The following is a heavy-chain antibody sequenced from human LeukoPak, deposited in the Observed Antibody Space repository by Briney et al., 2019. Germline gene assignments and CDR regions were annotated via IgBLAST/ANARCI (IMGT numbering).Heavy chain of an antibody. V-gene: IGHV3-30-3*01. CDR1: GFTFSDYA. Sequence: AGGSLRLSCAASGFTFSDYAMHWVRQAPGKGLEWVAVISYDGNYKYSADSMKGRFTVSRDNPKNMLYLQMNSLRPEDTAVYYCARDPLTDCSGGSCYSEGFDPWGQGTLVTVSS. CDR3: ARDPLTDCSGGSCYSEGFDP. D-gene: IGHD2-15*01. J-gene: IGHJ5*02. CDR2: ISYDGNYK.